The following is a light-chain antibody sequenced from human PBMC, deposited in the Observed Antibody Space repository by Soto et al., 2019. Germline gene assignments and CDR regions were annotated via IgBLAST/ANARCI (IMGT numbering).Light chain of an antibody. Sequence: DIQMAQSSSGLRQSVVDSLTITCRASQSVSGWLAWYQQKPGEAPKLLIYDASALPRGVPSRFSGSGSGTKFTLTIASLQPDDFATYYCQQYETFSGTFGPGTKVDIK. CDR3: QQYETFSGT. CDR2: DAS. V-gene: IGKV1-5*01. J-gene: IGKJ1*01. CDR1: QSVSGW.